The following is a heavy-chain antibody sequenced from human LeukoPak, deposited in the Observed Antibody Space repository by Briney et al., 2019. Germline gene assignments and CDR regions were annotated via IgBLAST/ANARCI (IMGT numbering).Heavy chain of an antibody. V-gene: IGHV1-69*01. J-gene: IGHJ6*03. CDR2: IIPIFGTA. CDR1: GGTFSSYA. CDR3: ARDLIRSSWYYYMDV. D-gene: IGHD6-13*01. Sequence: SVKVSCKASGGTFSSYAISWVRQAPGQGLEWRGGIIPIFGTANYAQKCQGRVTITADESTSTAYMELSSLRSEDTAVYYCARDLIRSSWYYYMDVWGKGTTVTVSS.